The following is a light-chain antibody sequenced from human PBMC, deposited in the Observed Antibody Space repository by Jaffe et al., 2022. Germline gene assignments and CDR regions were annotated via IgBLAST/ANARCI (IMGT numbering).Light chain of an antibody. Sequence: DIQMTQSPSTLSASVGDRVTITCRASQSISNWLAWYQQKPGKAPKKVIYKASAIEFGVPSRFRGSGSGTEFTLTIDGLQPDDVATYFCQQFYSYPGNFGPGTKVEI. CDR1: QSISNW. CDR2: KAS. V-gene: IGKV1-5*03. J-gene: IGKJ3*01. CDR3: QQFYSYPGN.